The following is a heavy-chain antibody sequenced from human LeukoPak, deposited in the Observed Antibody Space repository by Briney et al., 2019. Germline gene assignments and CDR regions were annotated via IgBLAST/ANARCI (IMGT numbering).Heavy chain of an antibody. CDR3: ARCPYSSSSCYFDY. Sequence: SETLSLTCAVYGGSFSGYYWSWIRQPPGKELEWIGKINHSGSTNYNPSLKSRVTISVDTSKNQFSLKLSSVTAADTAVYYCARCPYSSSSCYFDYWGQGTLVTVSS. D-gene: IGHD6-6*01. V-gene: IGHV4-34*01. J-gene: IGHJ4*02. CDR2: INHSGST. CDR1: GGSFSGYY.